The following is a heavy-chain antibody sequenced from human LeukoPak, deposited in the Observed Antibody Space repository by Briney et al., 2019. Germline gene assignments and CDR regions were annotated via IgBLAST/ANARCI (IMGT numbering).Heavy chain of an antibody. D-gene: IGHD1-1*01. J-gene: IGHJ4*02. CDR3: ARGNDGLLNY. V-gene: IGHV1-2*06. CDR1: GYTFTVYY. CDR2: INPNSGGT. Sequence: ASVNVSCTASGYTFTVYYMHWVRQAPGQGLEWVGRINPNSGGTNYTQKFQGRVTMTRDTSISTAYMELSRLRSDDTAVYYCARGNDGLLNYWGQGTLVTVSS.